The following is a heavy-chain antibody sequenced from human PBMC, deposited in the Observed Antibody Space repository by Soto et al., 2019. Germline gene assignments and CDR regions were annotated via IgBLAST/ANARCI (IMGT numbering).Heavy chain of an antibody. V-gene: IGHV2-5*02. CDR3: ARLAMVRGLEWFDP. CDR2: IYWDDDK. D-gene: IGHD3-10*01. CDR1: GFSLSTSGVG. Sequence: QITLKESGPTLVKPTQTLTLTCTFSGFSLSTSGVGVGWIRQPPGKALEWLALIYWDDDKRCSPSLKSRLTITKDTSKNQVVLTMTNMDPVDTATYYCARLAMVRGLEWFDPWGQGTLVTVSS. J-gene: IGHJ5*02.